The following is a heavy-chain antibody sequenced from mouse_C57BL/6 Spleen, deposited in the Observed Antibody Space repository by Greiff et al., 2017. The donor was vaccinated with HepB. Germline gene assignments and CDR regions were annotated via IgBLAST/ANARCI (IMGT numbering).Heavy chain of an antibody. CDR3: AREFHYYGSSNYAMDY. CDR2: ISYDGSN. J-gene: IGHJ4*01. D-gene: IGHD1-1*01. V-gene: IGHV3-6*01. CDR1: GYSITSGYY. Sequence: ESGPGLVKPSQSLSLTCSVTGYSITSGYYWNWIRQFPGNKLEWMGYISYDGSNNYNPSLKNRISITRDTSKNQFFLKLNSVTTEDTATYYCAREFHYYGSSNYAMDYWGQGTSVTVSS.